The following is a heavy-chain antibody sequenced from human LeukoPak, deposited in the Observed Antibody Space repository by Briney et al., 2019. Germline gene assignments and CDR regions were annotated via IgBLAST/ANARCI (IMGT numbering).Heavy chain of an antibody. V-gene: IGHV4-34*01. CDR2: INHSGST. CDR3: ARGRYCSGGSCYEG. D-gene: IGHD2-15*01. J-gene: IGHJ4*02. CDR1: GGSFSAYY. Sequence: SETLSLTCAVYGGSFSAYYWSWIRQTPGKRLDCSGEINHSGSTNYNPSPKSRVTISVDTSKNQFSLKLSSVTAADTAVYYCARGRYCSGGSCYEGWGQGTLVTISS.